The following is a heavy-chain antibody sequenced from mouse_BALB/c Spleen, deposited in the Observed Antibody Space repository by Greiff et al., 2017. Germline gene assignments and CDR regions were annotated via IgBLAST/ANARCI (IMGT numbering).Heavy chain of an antibody. D-gene: IGHD1-1*01. Sequence: EVKLVESGGGLVQPGGSRKLSCAASGFTFSSFGMHWVRQAPEKGLEWVAYISSGSSTIYYADTVKGRFTISRDNPKNTLFLQMTSLRSEDTAMYYCARHGSSLDYWGQGTTLAVSS. J-gene: IGHJ2*01. CDR3: ARHGSSLDY. CDR2: ISSGSSTI. V-gene: IGHV5-17*02. CDR1: GFTFSSFG.